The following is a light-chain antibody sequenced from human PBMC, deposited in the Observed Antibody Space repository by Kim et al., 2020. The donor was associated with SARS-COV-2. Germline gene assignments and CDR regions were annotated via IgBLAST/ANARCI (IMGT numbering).Light chain of an antibody. V-gene: IGLV6-57*04. Sequence: NFMLTQPHSVSESPGKTVAISCTRSSGSIASNYVQWYQQRPGSAPTTVIYEDNQRPSGVPDRFSGSIDFSSNSASLTISGLKTEDEADYYCQSYDSSSVVFGGGTQLTVL. CDR3: QSYDSSSVV. CDR2: EDN. CDR1: SGSIASNY. J-gene: IGLJ2*01.